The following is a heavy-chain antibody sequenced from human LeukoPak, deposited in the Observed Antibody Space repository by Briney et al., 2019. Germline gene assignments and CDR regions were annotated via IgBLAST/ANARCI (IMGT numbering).Heavy chain of an antibody. CDR3: ARDRGRRTAAGTYYYYGMDV. CDR2: IIPIFGTA. Sequence: SVKVSCKASGGTFSSYAISWVRQAPGQGLEWMGGIIPIFGTASYAQKFQGRVTITADESTSTAYMELSSLRSEDTAVYYCARDRGRRTAAGTYYYYGMDVWGKGTTVTVSS. V-gene: IGHV1-69*13. CDR1: GGTFSSYA. J-gene: IGHJ6*04. D-gene: IGHD6-13*01.